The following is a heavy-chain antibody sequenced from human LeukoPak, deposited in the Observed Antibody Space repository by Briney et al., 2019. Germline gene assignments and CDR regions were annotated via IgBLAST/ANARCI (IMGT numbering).Heavy chain of an antibody. J-gene: IGHJ4*02. CDR3: ARDPDFWYYGSGSYYPFDY. D-gene: IGHD3-10*01. CDR1: GYTFTSYG. Sequence: ASVKVSCKASGYTFTSYGISWVRQAPGQGLEWMGWISAYNGNTNYAQKLQGRVTMTTDTSTSTAYMELRSLRSDDTAVYYCARDPDFWYYGSGSYYPFDYWGQGTLVTVSS. CDR2: ISAYNGNT. V-gene: IGHV1-18*01.